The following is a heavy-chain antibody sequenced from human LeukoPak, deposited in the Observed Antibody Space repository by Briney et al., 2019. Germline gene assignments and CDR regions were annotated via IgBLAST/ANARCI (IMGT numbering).Heavy chain of an antibody. CDR3: ASAREYSRSSGRAYYFDY. J-gene: IGHJ4*02. D-gene: IGHD6-6*01. V-gene: IGHV4-59*01. Sequence: SETLSLTCTVSGGSISNYYWIWIRQPPGKGLEWVGFIYYSGNTNYNPSLKSRVTISVDTSKNQFSLKLKSVTAADTAVYYCASAREYSRSSGRAYYFDYWGQGTLVTVSS. CDR2: IYYSGNT. CDR1: GGSISNYY.